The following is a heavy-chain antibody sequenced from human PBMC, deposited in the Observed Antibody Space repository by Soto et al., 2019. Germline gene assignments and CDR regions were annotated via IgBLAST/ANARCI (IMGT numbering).Heavy chain of an antibody. CDR2: IIPIFGTT. CDR1: GGTFSSYA. J-gene: IGHJ2*01. CDR3: ARVVTVVKSFHYWYFDL. V-gene: IGHV1-69*15. Sequence: QVQLVQSGAEVKKPGSSVKVSCKASGGTFSSYAISWVRQAPGQGLEWMGRIIPIFGTTNYAQKFQGRVTITADESTSTAYMELSSLRSEDTAVYYCARVVTVVKSFHYWYFDLWGRGTLVSVSS. D-gene: IGHD2-15*01.